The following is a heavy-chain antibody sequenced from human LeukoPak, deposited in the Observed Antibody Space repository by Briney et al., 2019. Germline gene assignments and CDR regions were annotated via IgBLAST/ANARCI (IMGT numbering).Heavy chain of an antibody. CDR3: ARHAEMATTDY. D-gene: IGHD5-24*01. J-gene: IGHJ4*02. CDR1: GYSFTSYW. Sequence: GESLKISCKGSGYSFTSYWIDWVRQMPGKGMEWMGIIYPGDSDTRYSPSFQGQVTISADKSISTAYLQWSSLKASDTAMYYCARHAEMATTDYWGQGTLVTVSS. V-gene: IGHV5-51*01. CDR2: IYPGDSDT.